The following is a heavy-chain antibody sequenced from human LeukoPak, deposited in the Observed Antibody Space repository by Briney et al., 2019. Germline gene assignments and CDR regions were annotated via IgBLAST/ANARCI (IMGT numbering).Heavy chain of an antibody. CDR1: VFTLSSYW. Sequence: GGSLILSCAGSVFTLSSYWMSWVRQAPGNGLEGVAHMRCDGSEKHSVDSVKGRFTISRDNAKTALYLRINSLRADDTAVYYCARDIEAAGLFLDYWGQGTLVTVSS. V-gene: IGHV3-7*04. D-gene: IGHD6-13*01. CDR2: MRCDGSEK. CDR3: ARDIEAAGLFLDY. J-gene: IGHJ4*02.